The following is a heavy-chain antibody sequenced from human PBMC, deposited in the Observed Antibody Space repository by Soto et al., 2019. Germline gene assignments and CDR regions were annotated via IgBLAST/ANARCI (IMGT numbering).Heavy chain of an antibody. V-gene: IGHV4-34*01. CDR3: ARGGCSGGSCSLGNWFDP. D-gene: IGHD2-15*01. CDR2: INHSGST. Sequence: QVQLQQWGAGLLKPSETLSLTCAVYGGSFSGYYWSWIRQPPGKGLEWIGEINHSGSTNYNPSLKSRVTKSVDTSKNQFSLKLSSVTAADTAVYYCARGGCSGGSCSLGNWFDPWGQGTLVTVSS. CDR1: GGSFSGYY. J-gene: IGHJ5*02.